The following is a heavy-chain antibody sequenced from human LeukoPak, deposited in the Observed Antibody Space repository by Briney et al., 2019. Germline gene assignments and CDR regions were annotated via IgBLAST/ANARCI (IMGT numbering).Heavy chain of an antibody. J-gene: IGHJ3*02. D-gene: IGHD3-22*01. CDR3: ARDIYYDSSGRDAFDI. CDR2: IYYSGST. Sequence: SETLSLTCTVSGGSISSSSYYWGWIRQPPGKGLEWIGSIYYSGSTYYNPSLKSRVTISVDTSKNQFSLRLSSVTAADTAVYYCARDIYYDSSGRDAFDIWGQGTMVTVSS. CDR1: GGSISSSSYY. V-gene: IGHV4-39*07.